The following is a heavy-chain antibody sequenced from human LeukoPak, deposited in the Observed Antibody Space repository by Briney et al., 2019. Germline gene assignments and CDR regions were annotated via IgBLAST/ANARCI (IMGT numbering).Heavy chain of an antibody. Sequence: GGSLRLSCAASGFSFSFYWLHWVRQAPGKGPVWVSRIKTDGSIADYADSVKGRFTISSYNAKTTLYLQMNSLRAEDTAVYYCAKDWRDIVVVVADSLFSSAFDIWGQGTMVTVSS. CDR3: AKDWRDIVVVVADSLFSSAFDI. D-gene: IGHD2-15*01. V-gene: IGHV3-74*01. J-gene: IGHJ3*02. CDR2: IKTDGSIA. CDR1: GFSFSFYW.